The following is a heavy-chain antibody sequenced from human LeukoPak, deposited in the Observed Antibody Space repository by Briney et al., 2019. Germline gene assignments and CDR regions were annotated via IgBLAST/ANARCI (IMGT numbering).Heavy chain of an antibody. D-gene: IGHD1-26*01. CDR1: GGTFSSYA. J-gene: IGHJ5*02. CDR2: IIPIFGTA. V-gene: IGHV1-69*13. CDR3: ARDLVGATDHPAQHNWFDP. Sequence: SVKVSCKASGGTFSSYAISWVRQAPGQGLEWMGGIIPIFGTANYAQKFQGRVTITADESTSTAYMELSSLRSEDTAVYYCARDLVGATDHPAQHNWFDPWGQGTLVTVSS.